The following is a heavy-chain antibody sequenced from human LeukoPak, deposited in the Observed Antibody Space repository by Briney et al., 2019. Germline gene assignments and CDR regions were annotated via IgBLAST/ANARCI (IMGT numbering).Heavy chain of an antibody. CDR1: GFTFSSYA. CDR2: ISGSAGST. J-gene: IGHJ4*02. V-gene: IGHV3-23*01. Sequence: PGGSLRLSCAASGFTFSSYAMSWVRQAPGKGLEWVSGISGSAGSTYYADSVKGRFTISRDNSKNTLYLQMNSLRAEDTAVYYCAKDNHHYYGSGTHFDYWGQGTLVTVSS. CDR3: AKDNHHYYGSGTHFDY. D-gene: IGHD3-10*01.